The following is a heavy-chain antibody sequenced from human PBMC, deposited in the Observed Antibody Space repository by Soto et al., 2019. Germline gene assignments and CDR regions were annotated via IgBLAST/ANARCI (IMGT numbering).Heavy chain of an antibody. CDR1: GYTFTSYD. Sequence: SVKVSCKASGYTFTSYDINWVRQATGQGLEWMGWMNPNSGNTGYAQKFQGRVTMTRNTSISTAYMELSSLRSEDTAVYYCARGDIVGANYYYYGMDVWGQGTTVTVSS. V-gene: IGHV1-8*01. D-gene: IGHD1-26*01. CDR3: ARGDIVGANYYYYGMDV. CDR2: MNPNSGNT. J-gene: IGHJ6*02.